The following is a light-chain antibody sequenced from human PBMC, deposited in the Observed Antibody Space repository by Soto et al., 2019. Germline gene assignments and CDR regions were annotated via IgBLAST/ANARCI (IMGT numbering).Light chain of an antibody. CDR2: GVN. J-gene: IGLJ1*01. V-gene: IGLV2-14*01. Sequence: QSALTQPASVSGSPGQSITTSCTGSGRDIGAYDYVSWYQQHPGKAPKLLIYGVNNRPSGVSYRFSASKSAFTASLTISGLQAEDEAHYYCSSYTTSYFYVFGPGTKLTVL. CDR3: SSYTTSYFYV. CDR1: GRDIGAYDY.